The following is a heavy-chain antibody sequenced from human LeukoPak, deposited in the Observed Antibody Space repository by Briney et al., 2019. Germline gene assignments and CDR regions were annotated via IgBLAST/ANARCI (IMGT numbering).Heavy chain of an antibody. CDR1: GYTFTGYY. CDR2: INPSGGST. Sequence: ASVKVSCKASGYTFTGYYMHWVRQAPGQGLEWMGIINPSGGSTSYAQKFQGRVTMTRDMSTSTVYMELSSLRSEDTAVYYCARDPYGGYFDYWGQGTLVTVSS. CDR3: ARDPYGGYFDY. J-gene: IGHJ4*02. D-gene: IGHD4-23*01. V-gene: IGHV1-46*01.